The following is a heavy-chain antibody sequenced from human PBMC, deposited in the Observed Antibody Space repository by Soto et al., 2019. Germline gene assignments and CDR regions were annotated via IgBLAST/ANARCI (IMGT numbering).Heavy chain of an antibody. J-gene: IGHJ6*03. Sequence: PGGSLRLSCAASGFTFSNAWMSWVRQAPGKGLEWVGRIKSKTDGGTTDYAAPVKGRFTISRDDSKNTLYLQMNSLKTEDTAVYYCTTVTGDYSYYYYMDVWGKGTTVTVSS. D-gene: IGHD4-17*01. CDR1: GFTFSNAW. V-gene: IGHV3-15*01. CDR3: TTVTGDYSYYYYMDV. CDR2: IKSKTDGGTT.